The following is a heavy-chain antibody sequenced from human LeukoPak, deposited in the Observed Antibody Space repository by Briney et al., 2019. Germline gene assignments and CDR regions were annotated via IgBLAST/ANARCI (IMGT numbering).Heavy chain of an antibody. CDR3: ASTLGYCSSTSCYTYYYMDV. Sequence: SVKVSCKASGGTFSSCAISWVRQAPGQGLEWMGGIIPIFGTANYAQKFQGRVTITTDESTSTAYMELSSLRSEDTAVYYCASTLGYCSSTSCYTYYYMDVWGKGTTVTVSS. CDR2: IIPIFGTA. D-gene: IGHD2-2*02. V-gene: IGHV1-69*05. J-gene: IGHJ6*03. CDR1: GGTFSSCA.